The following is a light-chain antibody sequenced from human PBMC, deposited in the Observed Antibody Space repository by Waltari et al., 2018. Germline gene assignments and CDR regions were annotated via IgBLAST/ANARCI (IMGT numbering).Light chain of an antibody. CDR2: GAS. J-gene: IGKJ2*01. CDR3: QQYGSSVLYT. CDR1: QRLTKNY. Sequence: EIVLTQSPGTLSLSPGERATLPCRNSQRLTKNYLALYQQKPAQAPRLLMYGASSRAAGIPDRFSGSGSGKDFTLTISRLEREDFAVYYCQQYGSSVLYTFGQGTKLEIK. V-gene: IGKV3-20*01.